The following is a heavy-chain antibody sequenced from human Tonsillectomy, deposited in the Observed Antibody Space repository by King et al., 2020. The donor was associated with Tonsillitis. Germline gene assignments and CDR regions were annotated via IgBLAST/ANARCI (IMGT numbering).Heavy chain of an antibody. CDR3: TRHVSPGYGDNSPLGY. CDR2: IRSKANSYAT. CDR1: GFTFSDSA. V-gene: IGHV3-73*02. D-gene: IGHD4-23*01. J-gene: IGHJ4*02. Sequence: VQLVESGGGLVQPGGSLKLSCAASGFTFSDSAIHWVRQASGKGLEWVGRIRSKANSYATVYAASVTGRFTISRDDSKNTAHLQMNSLKTEDTAVYYCTRHVSPGYGDNSPLGYWGQGTLVTVSS.